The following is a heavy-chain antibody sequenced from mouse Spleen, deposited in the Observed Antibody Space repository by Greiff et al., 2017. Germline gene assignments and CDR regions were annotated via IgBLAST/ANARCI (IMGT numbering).Heavy chain of an antibody. J-gene: IGHJ4*01. Sequence: QVQLQQSGAELARPGASVKMSCKASGYTFTSYTMHWVKQRPGQGLEWIGEIDPSDSYTNYNQKFKGKATLTVDKSSSTAYMQLSSLTSEDSAVYYCARGGVYDYPPMDYWGQGTSVTVSS. CDR2: IDPSDSYT. CDR1: GYTFTSYT. CDR3: ARGGVYDYPPMDY. V-gene: IGHV1-59*01. D-gene: IGHD2-4*01.